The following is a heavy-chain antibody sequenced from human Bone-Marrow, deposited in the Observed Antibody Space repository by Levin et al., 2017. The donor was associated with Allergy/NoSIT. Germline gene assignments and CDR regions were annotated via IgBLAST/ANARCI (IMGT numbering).Heavy chain of an antibody. CDR1: GGSISSSNW. Sequence: PSETLSLTCAVSGGSISSSNWWSWVRQPPGKGLEWIGEIYHSGSTNYNPSLKSRVTISVDKSKNQFSLKLSSVTAADTAVYYCARHGYCSSTSCYGYYFDYWGQGTLVTVSS. CDR3: ARHGYCSSTSCYGYYFDY. D-gene: IGHD2-2*01. V-gene: IGHV4-4*02. CDR2: IYHSGST. J-gene: IGHJ4*02.